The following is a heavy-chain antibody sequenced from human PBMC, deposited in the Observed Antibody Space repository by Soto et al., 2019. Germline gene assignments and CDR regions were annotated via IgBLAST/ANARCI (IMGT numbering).Heavy chain of an antibody. Sequence: PSETLSLTCTVSGGSVSSGSYYWSWIRQPPGKGLEWIGYIYYSGSTNYNPSLKSRVTISVDTSKNQFSLKLSSVTAADTAVYYCARMPWIQLWLGFDYWGQGTLVTVSS. V-gene: IGHV4-61*01. CDR3: ARMPWIQLWLGFDY. D-gene: IGHD5-18*01. CDR1: GGSVSSGSYY. J-gene: IGHJ4*02. CDR2: IYYSGST.